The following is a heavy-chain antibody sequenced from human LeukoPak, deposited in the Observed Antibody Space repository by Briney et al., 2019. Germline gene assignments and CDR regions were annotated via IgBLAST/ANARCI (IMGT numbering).Heavy chain of an antibody. V-gene: IGHV4-61*02. J-gene: IGHJ6*03. D-gene: IGHD3-3*01. CDR1: GGSISSGGYY. CDR3: ARAPILYYDFWSGYYSNYYYYYYMDV. CDR2: IYTSGST. Sequence: PSQTLSLTCTVSGGSISSGGYYWSWIRQPAGKGLEWIGRIYTSGSTNYNPSLKSRVTISVDTSKNQFSLKLSSVTAADTAVYYCARAPILYYDFWSGYYSNYYYYYYMDVWGKGTTVTVSS.